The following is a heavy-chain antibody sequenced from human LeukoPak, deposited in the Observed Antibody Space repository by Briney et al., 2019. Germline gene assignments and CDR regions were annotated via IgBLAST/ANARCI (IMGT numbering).Heavy chain of an antibody. V-gene: IGHV4-39*01. Sequence: PSETLSLTCTVSGGSISSSSYCWGWIRQPPGKGLEWIGSIYYSGSTYYNPSLKSRVTISVDTSKNQFSLRLSSVTAADTAVYYCASQSPIVVAIFDYWGQGTLVTVSS. J-gene: IGHJ4*02. CDR1: GGSISSSSYC. CDR3: ASQSPIVVAIFDY. D-gene: IGHD3-22*01. CDR2: IYYSGST.